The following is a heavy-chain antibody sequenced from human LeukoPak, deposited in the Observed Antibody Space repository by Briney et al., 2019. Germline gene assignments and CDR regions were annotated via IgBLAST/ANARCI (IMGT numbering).Heavy chain of an antibody. CDR1: GFSVSTNY. V-gene: IGHV3-53*01. D-gene: IGHD5-24*01. J-gene: IGHJ4*02. Sequence: GGSLRLSCAASGFSVSTNYLSWVPQAPGKGPKGASLIYTSGSTYDTGSVKGRFTISRDNSQNTLYLQMNSLSAEDTAVYYCARTFLSGDGYKVGYFDYWGQGTLVTVSS. CDR3: ARTFLSGDGYKVGYFDY. CDR2: IYTSGST.